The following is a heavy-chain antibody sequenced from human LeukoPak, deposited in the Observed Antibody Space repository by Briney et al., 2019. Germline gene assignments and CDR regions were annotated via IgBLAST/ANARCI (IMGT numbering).Heavy chain of an antibody. Sequence: ASVKVSCKASGYTFTGYYMHLVRQAPGQGLEWMGWINPNSGGTNYAQKFQGRVTMTRDTSISTAYMELSRLRSDDTAVYYCARGSHTTVTTSGPDYWGQGTLVTVSS. CDR2: INPNSGGT. J-gene: IGHJ4*02. D-gene: IGHD4-17*01. V-gene: IGHV1-2*02. CDR1: GYTFTGYY. CDR3: ARGSHTTVTTSGPDY.